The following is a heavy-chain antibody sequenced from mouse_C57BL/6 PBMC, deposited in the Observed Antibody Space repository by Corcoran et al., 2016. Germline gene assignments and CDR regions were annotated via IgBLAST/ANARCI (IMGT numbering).Heavy chain of an antibody. J-gene: IGHJ3*01. V-gene: IGHV1-18*01. Sequence: EVQLQQSGPELVKPGASVKIPCKASGYTFTDYNMDWVKQSHGKSLEWIGDINPNNGGTIYNQKFKGKATLTVDKSSSTAYMELRSLTSEDTAVYYCARFYYGSSFAYWGQGTLVTVSA. CDR3: ARFYYGSSFAY. D-gene: IGHD1-1*01. CDR1: GYTFTDYN. CDR2: INPNNGGT.